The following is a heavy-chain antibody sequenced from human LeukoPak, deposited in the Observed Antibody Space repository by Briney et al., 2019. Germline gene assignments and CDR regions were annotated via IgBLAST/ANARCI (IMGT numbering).Heavy chain of an antibody. Sequence: GAALRFSCAASGFTFSSYRMYWVRQARGQGLVWVSRINSDGSSTSSADSVKGRFTISRENAKNMLYLQMNSLRAEDTAVYYCARPNHTLRPPLLWFGDSDLDTGNYYYYMDVWGKGTTVTVSS. J-gene: IGHJ6*03. D-gene: IGHD3-10*01. CDR2: INSDGSST. CDR1: GFTFSSYR. CDR3: ARPNHTLRPPLLWFGDSDLDTGNYYYYMDV. V-gene: IGHV3-74*01.